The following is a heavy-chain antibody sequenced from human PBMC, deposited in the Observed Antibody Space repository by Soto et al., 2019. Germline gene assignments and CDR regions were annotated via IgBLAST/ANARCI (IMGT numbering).Heavy chain of an antibody. CDR3: AREERAGYSYGPYYDY. CDR2: INAGNGNT. D-gene: IGHD5-18*01. J-gene: IGHJ4*02. V-gene: IGHV1-3*01. Sequence: GASVKVSCKASGYTFTSYAMHWARQAPGQRLEWMGWINAGNGNTKYSQKFQGRVTITRDTSASTAYMELSSLRSEDTAVYYCAREERAGYSYGPYYDYWGQGTLVTVSS. CDR1: GYTFTSYA.